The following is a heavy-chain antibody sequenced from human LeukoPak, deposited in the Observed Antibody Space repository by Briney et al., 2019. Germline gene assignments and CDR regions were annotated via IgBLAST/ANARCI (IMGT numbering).Heavy chain of an antibody. CDR1: EFSVGSNY. CDR2: IYSGGST. D-gene: IGHD2/OR15-2a*01. J-gene: IGHJ4*02. CDR3: AKEFLPSITFWAPHDFDS. V-gene: IGHV3-66*01. Sequence: GGSLRLSCAASEFSVGSNYMTWVRQAPGKGLEWVSLIYSGGSTYHADSVKGRFTISRDNSKNTLYLQMNSLRAEHTAVYFCAKEFLPSITFWAPHDFDSWGLGTPVTVSS.